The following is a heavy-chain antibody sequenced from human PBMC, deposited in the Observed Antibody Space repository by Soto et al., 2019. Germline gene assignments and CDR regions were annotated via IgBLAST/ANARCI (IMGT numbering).Heavy chain of an antibody. CDR1: GFTFSSYA. Sequence: SGGSLRLSCAASGFTFSSYAMHWVRQAPGKGLEWVAVVSYDGSNKYYADSVKGRFTISRDNSKNTLYLQMNSLRAEDTAVYYCARDVHGYCSGGSCYSVYYGMDVWGQGTTVTVS. J-gene: IGHJ6*02. D-gene: IGHD2-15*01. V-gene: IGHV3-30-3*01. CDR2: VSYDGSNK. CDR3: ARDVHGYCSGGSCYSVYYGMDV.